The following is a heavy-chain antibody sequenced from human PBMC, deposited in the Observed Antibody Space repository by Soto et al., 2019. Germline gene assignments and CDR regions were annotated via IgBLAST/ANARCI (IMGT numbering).Heavy chain of an antibody. V-gene: IGHV3-48*01. CDR1: GFTFNTFP. Sequence: EVQLVESGGGFVQPGGSLRLSCAASGFTFNTFPMNWVCLAPGKGLEWLSHISSNSDAMYYADSLKGRFTISRDNARKSLYLQMNSLIVDDTAVYYCVRDYQYGFDMWGQGTMVTVSS. J-gene: IGHJ3*02. CDR2: ISSNSDAM. D-gene: IGHD3-16*02. CDR3: VRDYQYGFDM.